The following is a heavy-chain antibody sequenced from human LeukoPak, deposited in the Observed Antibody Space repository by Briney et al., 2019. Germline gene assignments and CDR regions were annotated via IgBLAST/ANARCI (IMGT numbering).Heavy chain of an antibody. D-gene: IGHD6-13*01. CDR3: AREAAGTGNWFDP. J-gene: IGHJ5*02. CDR1: GFTFSSYS. Sequence: GGSLRLSCAASGFTFSSYSMNWVRQAPGKGLEWVSSISSSSSYIYYADSVKGRFTISRDNAKNSLYLQMNSLRAEDTAVYYCAREAAGTGNWFDPWGQGTLVTVSS. CDR2: ISSSSSYI. V-gene: IGHV3-21*01.